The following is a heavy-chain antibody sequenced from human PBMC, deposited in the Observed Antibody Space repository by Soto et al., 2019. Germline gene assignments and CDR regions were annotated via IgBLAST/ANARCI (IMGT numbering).Heavy chain of an antibody. V-gene: IGHV3-48*03. CDR3: ARNPACYDILTGYYNCHDAFDI. D-gene: IGHD3-9*01. CDR1: GFTFSSYE. CDR2: ISSSGSTI. Sequence: EVQLVESGGGLVQPGGSLRLSCAASGFTFSSYEMNWVRQAPGKGLEWVSYISSSGSTIYYADSVKGRFTISRDNAKNSLYLQMNSLRAEDTAVYYCARNPACYDILTGYYNCHDAFDIWGQGTMVTVSS. J-gene: IGHJ3*02.